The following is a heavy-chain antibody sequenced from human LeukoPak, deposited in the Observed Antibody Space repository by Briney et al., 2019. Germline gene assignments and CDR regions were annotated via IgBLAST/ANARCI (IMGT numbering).Heavy chain of an antibody. CDR1: GYTFTGYY. D-gene: IGHD5-18*01. CDR2: INPNSGGT. J-gene: IGHJ4*02. Sequence: ASVKVSCKASGYTFTGYYMHWVRQAPGQGREWMGWINPNSGGTNYAQKFQGRVTMTRDTSISTAYMELSRLRSDDTAVYYCASQRGYRRYYFDYWGQGTLVTVSS. V-gene: IGHV1-2*02. CDR3: ASQRGYRRYYFDY.